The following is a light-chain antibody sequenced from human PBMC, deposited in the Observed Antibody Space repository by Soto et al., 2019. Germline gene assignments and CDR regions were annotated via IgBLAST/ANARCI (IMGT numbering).Light chain of an antibody. Sequence: EIVLTQSPGTLSLSPGERATLSCRASQSVSSSYLAWYQQKPGQAPRLLIYGASSRATGISDRFSGSGSGTDFTLTISGLQPDDFAVYYCQQYGSSGTFGQGTKV. V-gene: IGKV3-20*01. CDR2: GAS. J-gene: IGKJ1*01. CDR1: QSVSSSY. CDR3: QQYGSSGT.